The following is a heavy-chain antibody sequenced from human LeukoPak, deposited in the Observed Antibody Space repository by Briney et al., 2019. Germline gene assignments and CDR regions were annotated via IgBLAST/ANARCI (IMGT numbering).Heavy chain of an antibody. V-gene: IGHV3-23*01. CDR3: AKLPTVTSIFDY. CDR2: ISGSGGST. D-gene: IGHD4-17*01. J-gene: IGHJ4*02. CDR1: GFTFSSYA. Sequence: GGSLRLSCAASGFTFSSYAMSWVRQAPGKGLEWVSAISGSGGSTYYADSVKGRFTISRDNSKNTLYLQMYSLRAEDTAVYYCAKLPTVTSIFDYWGQGTLVTVSS.